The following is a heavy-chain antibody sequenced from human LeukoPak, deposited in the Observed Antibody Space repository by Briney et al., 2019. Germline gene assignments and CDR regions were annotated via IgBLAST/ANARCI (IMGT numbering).Heavy chain of an antibody. Sequence: QTGGSLRLSCAASGFTFSSYAMSWVRQAPGKGLEWVATISGSDGRTYYADSVRGRFTISRDNSKNTLYLKMNSLRAEDTAVYYCAKGRLVPDYWGQGILVTVSS. CDR1: GFTFSSYA. J-gene: IGHJ4*02. CDR2: ISGSDGRT. V-gene: IGHV3-23*01. CDR3: AKGRLVPDY. D-gene: IGHD3-9*01.